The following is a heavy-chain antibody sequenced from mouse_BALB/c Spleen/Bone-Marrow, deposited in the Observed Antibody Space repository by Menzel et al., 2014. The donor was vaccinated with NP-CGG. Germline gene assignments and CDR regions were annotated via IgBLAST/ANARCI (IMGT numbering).Heavy chain of an antibody. CDR3: ARVIYWYFDV. CDR1: GYTFSNHW. Sequence: QVQLQQSGAKLMKPGASVKISCTATGYTFSNHWIEWIKQRPGHGLEWIGEILPGSGSTDYNENFKGKATFTADTSSNTAYMQLSSLTSADSAVYYCARVIYWYFDVWGAGTTVTISS. J-gene: IGHJ1*01. CDR2: ILPGSGST. V-gene: IGHV1-9*01.